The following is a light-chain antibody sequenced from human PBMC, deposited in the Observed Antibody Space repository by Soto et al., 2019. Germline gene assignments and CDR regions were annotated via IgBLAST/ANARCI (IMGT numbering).Light chain of an antibody. V-gene: IGKV1-5*03. J-gene: IGKJ2*01. CDR1: QSISSW. Sequence: DIQMTQSPSTLSASVGDRVTITCRASQSISSWLAWYQQKPGKAPKLLIYKAFSLESGVPSRFSGSGSGTAFTLTISSLPPDDFATYYCQQYNSYSRTFGQGTKLEIK. CDR3: QQYNSYSRT. CDR2: KAF.